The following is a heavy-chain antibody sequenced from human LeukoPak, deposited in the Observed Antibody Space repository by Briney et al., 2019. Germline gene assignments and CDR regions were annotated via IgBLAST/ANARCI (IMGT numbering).Heavy chain of an antibody. CDR3: ARDKSNGGGWPLFDH. D-gene: IGHD6-19*01. CDR2: ISSSGTI. J-gene: IGHJ4*02. V-gene: IGHV3-48*01. CDR1: GFTFSNYN. Sequence: GGSLRLSCAASGFTFSNYNMNWVRQAPGKGLEWISYISSSGTICDADSVKGRFTISRDNAKNSLYLQMNSLRAEDTAIYYCARDKSNGGGWPLFDHWGQGTLVTVSS.